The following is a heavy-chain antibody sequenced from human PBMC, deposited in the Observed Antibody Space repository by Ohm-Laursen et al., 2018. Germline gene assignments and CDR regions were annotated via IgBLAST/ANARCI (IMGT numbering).Heavy chain of an antibody. J-gene: IGHJ5*02. CDR2: IKSKAHGETT. CDR3: TTLYRLDP. D-gene: IGHD1-14*01. Sequence: SLRLSCAASGFTFSNAWMSWVRQAPGKGLEWVGRIKSKAHGETTDYAESVKGRFTISREDSKNTLHLQMNSLKTEDTAVYYCTTLYRLDPWGQGTLVTVSP. V-gene: IGHV3-15*01. CDR1: GFTFSNAW.